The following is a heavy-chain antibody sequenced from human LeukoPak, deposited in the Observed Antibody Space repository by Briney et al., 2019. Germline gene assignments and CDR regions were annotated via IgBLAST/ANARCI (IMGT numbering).Heavy chain of an antibody. D-gene: IGHD5-24*01. CDR3: ARDQVQFPQDYYFDY. Sequence: GGSLRLSCAASGFTFSSYGMHWVRQAPGKGLEWVAVIWYDGSNKYYADSVKGRFTISRDNSKNTLYLQMNSLRAEDTAVYYCARDQVQFPQDYYFDYWGQGTLVTVSS. J-gene: IGHJ4*02. V-gene: IGHV3-33*01. CDR1: GFTFSSYG. CDR2: IWYDGSNK.